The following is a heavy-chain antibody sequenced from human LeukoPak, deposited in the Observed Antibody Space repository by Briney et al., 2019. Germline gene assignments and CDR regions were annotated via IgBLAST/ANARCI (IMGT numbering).Heavy chain of an antibody. V-gene: IGHV3-49*04. CDR2: IRTQSYGATT. CDR3: TRDYYDSTGAFDY. CDR1: GLSFGDST. Sequence: GGSLRLSCKTSGLSFGDSTMNWVRQAPGKGLEWLGFIRTQSYGATTEYAAAVKGRFTISRDDSKSIAYLQMNSLKTEDTAIYYCTRDYYDSTGAFDYWGQGTQVTVSS. D-gene: IGHD3-22*01. J-gene: IGHJ4*02.